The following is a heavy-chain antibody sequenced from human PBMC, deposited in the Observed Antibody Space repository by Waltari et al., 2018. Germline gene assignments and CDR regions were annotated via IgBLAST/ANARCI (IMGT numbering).Heavy chain of an antibody. D-gene: IGHD3-10*01. CDR2: INHSGST. V-gene: IGHV4-34*01. CDR1: GGSVSGNY. CDR3: AREVISMVRGVTYYYYYMDV. J-gene: IGHJ6*03. Sequence: QVQLQQWGAGLLKPSETLSLTCAVYGGSVSGNYWSWIRQPPAKGLGWVGEINHSGSTNCNPSRKSRVTILVGTSKNQFFLKLSSGTAADTAVYYCAREVISMVRGVTYYYYYMDVWGKGTTVTVS.